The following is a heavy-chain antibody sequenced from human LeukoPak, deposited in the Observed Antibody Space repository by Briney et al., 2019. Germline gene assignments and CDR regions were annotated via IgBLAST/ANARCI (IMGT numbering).Heavy chain of an antibody. J-gene: IGHJ4*02. V-gene: IGHV3-43*01. CDR3: AKDGGSGATRPIDF. D-gene: IGHD1-26*01. CDR1: GFTFEDYT. CDR2: ISWDGVST. Sequence: GGSLRLSCAASGFTFEDYTMHWVRQAPGKGLEWVSLISWDGVSTYYADSVKGRFTISRDNSKNSLYLQLNSLRTEDTAFYYCAKDGGSGATRPIDFWGQGTLVTVSS.